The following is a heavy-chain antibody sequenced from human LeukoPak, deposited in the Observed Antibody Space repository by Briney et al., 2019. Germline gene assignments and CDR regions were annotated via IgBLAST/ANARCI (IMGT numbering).Heavy chain of an antibody. Sequence: SETLSLTCTVSGASISSYYWIWIRQPAGKGLEWIGRIASSGGTKYNPSLKSRVTVSVDTSKNQFSLNLASVTAADTAVYYCARGAYGSGSTEWFDPWGQGTRVTVSS. J-gene: IGHJ5*02. CDR1: GASISSYY. CDR3: ARGAYGSGSTEWFDP. CDR2: IASSGGT. D-gene: IGHD3-10*01. V-gene: IGHV4-4*07.